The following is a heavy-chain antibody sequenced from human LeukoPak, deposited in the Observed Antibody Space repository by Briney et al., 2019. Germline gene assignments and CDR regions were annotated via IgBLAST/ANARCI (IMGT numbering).Heavy chain of an antibody. CDR3: AKDDGWLHYYH. V-gene: IGHV3-23*01. D-gene: IGHD3-10*01. CDR1: GFTFRIYG. J-gene: IGHJ4*02. Sequence: GGTLRLSCAASGFTFRIYGMNWVRQAPGKGLEWVSGISPGGEIPYYADSVKGRFTISRDNSKDTVSLQMHSLRAEDTATYYCAKDDGWLHYYHWGQGTLVTVSS. CDR2: ISPGGEIP.